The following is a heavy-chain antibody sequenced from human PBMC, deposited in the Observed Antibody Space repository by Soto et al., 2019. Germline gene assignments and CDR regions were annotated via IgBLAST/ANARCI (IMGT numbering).Heavy chain of an antibody. J-gene: IGHJ3*02. D-gene: IGHD3-10*01. CDR2: MYYSGSS. V-gene: IGHV4-59*08. CDR3: ARRRRGGPLDGAFDM. CDR1: GGSFSSYF. Sequence: SETLSLTCTVSGGSFSSYFCSWIRQPPGKGLEWIGYMYYSGSSNYNPSLKSRVAISVDTSKNQFSLKLRSVTAADTAVYYCARRRRGGPLDGAFDMWGQGTMVTVSS.